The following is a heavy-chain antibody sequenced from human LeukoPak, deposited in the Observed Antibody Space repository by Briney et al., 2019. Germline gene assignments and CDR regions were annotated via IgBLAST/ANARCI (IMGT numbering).Heavy chain of an antibody. CDR3: ARGLDGESFTFHY. Sequence: GGSLRLSCAASGFNFSRYWMIWVRQAPGKGLEWVSYTSGSSSAKYYSDSVKGRFTISRDNAKTSVYLQMNSLRAEDTAVYYCARGLDGESFTFHYWGQGTLVTVSS. CDR2: TSGSSSAK. V-gene: IGHV3-48*01. J-gene: IGHJ4*02. D-gene: IGHD3-10*01. CDR1: GFNFSRYW.